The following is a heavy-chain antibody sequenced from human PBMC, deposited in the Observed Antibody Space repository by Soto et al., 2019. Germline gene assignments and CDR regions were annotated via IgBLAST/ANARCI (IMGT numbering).Heavy chain of an antibody. Sequence: EVQLVESGGGLFQPGGSLRLSWEASGFPFSSSWMHWVRQAPGKGLVWFSRINSDGSSTSYADSVKGRFTISRDNAKNTLYLQMNSLRAEDTAVYYCAREPRRKELGIWGYFDYWGQGTLVTVSS. V-gene: IGHV3-74*01. J-gene: IGHJ4*02. CDR1: GFPFSSSW. D-gene: IGHD7-27*01. CDR3: AREPRRKELGIWGYFDY. CDR2: INSDGSST.